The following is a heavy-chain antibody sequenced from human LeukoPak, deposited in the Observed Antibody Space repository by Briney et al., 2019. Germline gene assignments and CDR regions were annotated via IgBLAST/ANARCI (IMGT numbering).Heavy chain of an antibody. D-gene: IGHD3-9*01. J-gene: IGHJ4*02. CDR2: MYDSGST. Sequence: SETLSLTCTVSGGSISSYYWSWIRQTPGKGLEWIGYMYDSGSTNYNPSLKSRLSISVDTSKNQLSLKLSSVTAADTAVYYCARHVWLQPFDYWGQGTLVTVSS. V-gene: IGHV4-59*01. CDR1: GGSISSYY. CDR3: ARHVWLQPFDY.